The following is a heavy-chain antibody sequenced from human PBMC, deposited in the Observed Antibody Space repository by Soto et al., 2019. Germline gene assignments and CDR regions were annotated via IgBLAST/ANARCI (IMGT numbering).Heavy chain of an antibody. CDR3: ARGPRKLLWVGYFDY. Sequence: ASVKVSCKASGYTFTTHAMHWVRQAPGQSLEWMGWINGGTGQTKHSQRFQGRVNITRDTSASTAYMELSSLRSEDTAVYYCARGPRKLLWVGYFDYWGQGTLVTVSS. D-gene: IGHD3-16*01. V-gene: IGHV1-3*01. CDR1: GYTFTTHA. CDR2: INGGTGQT. J-gene: IGHJ4*02.